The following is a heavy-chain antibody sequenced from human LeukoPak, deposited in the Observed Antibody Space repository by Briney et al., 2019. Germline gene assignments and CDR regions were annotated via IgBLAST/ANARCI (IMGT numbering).Heavy chain of an antibody. CDR1: GFTFSTYW. V-gene: IGHV3-7*01. CDR3: ARDHNYAFDN. CDR2: IKQDGSEK. D-gene: IGHD1-1*01. Sequence: GGSLRLSCAASGFTFSTYWMSWVRQAPGKGLEWVANIKQDGSEKYYVDSVKGRFTISADKAKNSLYLQMNSLRVEDTAVYYCARDHNYAFDNWGQGTLVSVAS. J-gene: IGHJ4*02.